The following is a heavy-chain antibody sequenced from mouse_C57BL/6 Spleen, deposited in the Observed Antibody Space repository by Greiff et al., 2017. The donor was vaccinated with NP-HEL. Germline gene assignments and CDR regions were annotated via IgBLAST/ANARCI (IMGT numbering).Heavy chain of an antibody. CDR3: ARYRYSNFDY. V-gene: IGHV7-3*01. J-gene: IGHJ2*01. D-gene: IGHD2-5*01. Sequence: DVKLVESGGGLVQPGGSLSLSCAASGFTFTDYYMSWVRQPPGKALEWLGFIRNKANGYTTEYSASVKGRFTISRDNSQSILYLQMNALRAEDSATYYCARYRYSNFDYWGQGTTLTVSS. CDR2: IRNKANGYTT. CDR1: GFTFTDYY.